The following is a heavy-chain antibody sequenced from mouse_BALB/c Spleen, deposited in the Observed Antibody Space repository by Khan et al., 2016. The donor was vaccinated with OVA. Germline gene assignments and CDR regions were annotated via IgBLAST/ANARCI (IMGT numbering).Heavy chain of an antibody. J-gene: IGHJ3*01. CDR2: VSTGGSYT. D-gene: IGHD1-1*01. V-gene: IGHV5-6*01. CDR3: TRLAYYYDSEGFAY. Sequence: EVELVESGGDLVKPGGSLKLSCAASGFTFSTYGMSWVRQAPDKRLGWVATVSTGGSYTYYPDSVKGRFTISRDNAKNTLYLQMSGLRSEDTAMFYCTRLAYYYDSEGFAYWGQGTLVTVSA. CDR1: GFTFSTYG.